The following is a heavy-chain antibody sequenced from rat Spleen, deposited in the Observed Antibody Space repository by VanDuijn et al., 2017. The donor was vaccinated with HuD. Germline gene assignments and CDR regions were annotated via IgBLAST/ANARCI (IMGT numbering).Heavy chain of an antibody. V-gene: IGHV5-29*01. Sequence: EVQLVESDGGLVRPGRSLKLSCAASGFIFSDHYVAWVRQAPTKGLEWVATINYDGSSTFYRDSVRDRFTISRDPAQNTLYLQMNSLRSEDTATYYCTRGGYYRYWGQGVMVTVSS. J-gene: IGHJ2*01. CDR3: TRGGYYRY. D-gene: IGHD1-1*01. CDR2: INYDGSST. CDR1: GFIFSDHY.